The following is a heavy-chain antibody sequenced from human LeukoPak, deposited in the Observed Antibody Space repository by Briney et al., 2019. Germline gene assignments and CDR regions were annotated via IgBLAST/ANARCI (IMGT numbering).Heavy chain of an antibody. CDR1: GYSFTNYW. J-gene: IGHJ4*02. CDR2: LYPGDSDT. Sequence: GESLKISCKGSGYSFTNYWIGWVRQMPGKGLEWMGILYPGDSDTRYSPSFQGQVTISADKSISTAYLLWSSLKASDTAMYYCARHPITRYYDSSGYSAAGPDYWGQGTLVTVSS. CDR3: ARHPITRYYDSSGYSAAGPDY. D-gene: IGHD3-22*01. V-gene: IGHV5-51*01.